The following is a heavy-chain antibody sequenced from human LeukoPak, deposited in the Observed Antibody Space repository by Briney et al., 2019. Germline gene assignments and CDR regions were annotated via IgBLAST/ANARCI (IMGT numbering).Heavy chain of an antibody. CDR1: GFTFSSYW. V-gene: IGHV3-74*01. D-gene: IGHD6-19*01. CDR2: INSDGSGT. Sequence: GGSLRLSCAASGFTFSSYWMHWVRQAPGKGLVWVSRINSDGSGTSYADSVKGRFTISRDNAKNTLYLQMNSLRAEDTAVYYCARAYSSGWLHFDYWGQGTLVTVSS. CDR3: ARAYSSGWLHFDY. J-gene: IGHJ4*02.